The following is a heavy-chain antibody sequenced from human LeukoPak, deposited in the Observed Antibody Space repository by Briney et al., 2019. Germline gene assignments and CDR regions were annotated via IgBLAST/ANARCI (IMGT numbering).Heavy chain of an antibody. D-gene: IGHD3-9*01. Sequence: SETLSLTCSVSGGSISTYYWSWIRQPAGKGLEWIGRVYRSGNTNYNPSLKSRVTMSVDTSKNQISLRLRSVTAADAAVYYCARDDFEYSVHYGMDVWGQGTTVTVSS. J-gene: IGHJ6*02. CDR3: ARDDFEYSVHYGMDV. V-gene: IGHV4-4*07. CDR1: GGSISTYY. CDR2: VYRSGNT.